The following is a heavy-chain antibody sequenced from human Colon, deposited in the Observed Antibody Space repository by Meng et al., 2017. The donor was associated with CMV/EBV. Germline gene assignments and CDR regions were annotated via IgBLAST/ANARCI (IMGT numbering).Heavy chain of an antibody. Sequence: QITLKESGPTLVKPTQTLTLTCTFSGFSFTTDKAGVGWIRHPPGKALEWLALIYWDDDTRYSPSLKTRLTITRDTSKNQVILTMTNMDPADTATYYCVHRSYSGQDDYWGQGALVTVPS. CDR1: GFSFTTDKAG. V-gene: IGHV2-5*02. D-gene: IGHD5-12*01. CDR2: IYWDDDT. J-gene: IGHJ4*02. CDR3: VHRSYSGQDDY.